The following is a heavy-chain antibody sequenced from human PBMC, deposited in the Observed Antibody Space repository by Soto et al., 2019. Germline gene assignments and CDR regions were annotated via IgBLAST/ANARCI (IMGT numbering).Heavy chain of an antibody. D-gene: IGHD6-6*01. J-gene: IGHJ3*02. Sequence: QVQLVQSGAEVKKPGSSVKVSCKASGGTFSSYAISWVRQAPGQGLEWMGGIIPIFGTANYAQKFQGRVTITADKSTGTAYMELSSLRSEDTAVYYCAREGSLSGGARGLRYNAFDIWGQGTMVTVSS. CDR3: AREGSLSGGARGLRYNAFDI. CDR2: IIPIFGTA. CDR1: GGTFSSYA. V-gene: IGHV1-69*06.